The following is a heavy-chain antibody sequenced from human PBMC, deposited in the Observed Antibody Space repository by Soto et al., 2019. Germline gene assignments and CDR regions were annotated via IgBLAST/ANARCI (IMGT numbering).Heavy chain of an antibody. V-gene: IGHV4-30-4*01. CDR1: GDSISSGDKY. CDR2: VYYSGAT. Sequence: QLQLQESGPGLVKPSQTLSLTCTVSGDSISSGDKYWSWIRQPPGKGLEWIGYVYYSGATYYNPSLRSRLSMSVDTSRKQFSLRLSSVTAADTAVYYCARETAGTYPWGQGTLVTGSS. CDR3: ARETAGTYP. J-gene: IGHJ5*02. D-gene: IGHD1-7*01.